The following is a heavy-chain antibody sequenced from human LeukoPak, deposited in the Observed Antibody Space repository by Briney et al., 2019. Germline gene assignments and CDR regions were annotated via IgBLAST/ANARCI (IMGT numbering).Heavy chain of an antibody. CDR1: GYTLTELS. CDR2: FDPEDGGT. Sequence: ASVKVSCKVSGYTLTELSMHWVRQAPGKGLEWMGGFDPEDGGTIYAQKFQGRVTMTEDTSTDTAYMELSSLRSEDTAVYYCATFRQTYDILTGYLIGPFDYWGQGTLVTVSS. J-gene: IGHJ4*02. CDR3: ATFRQTYDILTGYLIGPFDY. D-gene: IGHD3-9*01. V-gene: IGHV1-24*01.